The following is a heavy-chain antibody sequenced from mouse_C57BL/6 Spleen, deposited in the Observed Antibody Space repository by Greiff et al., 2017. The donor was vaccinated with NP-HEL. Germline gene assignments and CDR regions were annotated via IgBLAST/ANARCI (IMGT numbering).Heavy chain of an antibody. Sequence: VQLVESGAELARPGASVKLSCKASGYTFTSYGISWVKQRTGQGLEWIGEIYPRSGNTYYNEKFKGKATLTADKSSSTAYMELRSLTSEDSAVYFCARFYYYGSSPYAMDYWGQGTSVTVSS. CDR2: IYPRSGNT. V-gene: IGHV1-81*01. J-gene: IGHJ4*01. CDR1: GYTFTSYG. CDR3: ARFYYYGSSPYAMDY. D-gene: IGHD1-1*01.